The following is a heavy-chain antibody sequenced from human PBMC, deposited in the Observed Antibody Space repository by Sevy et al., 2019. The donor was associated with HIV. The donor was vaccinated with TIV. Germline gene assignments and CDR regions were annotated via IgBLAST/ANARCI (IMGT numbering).Heavy chain of an antibody. Sequence: SETLSLTCTVSGVSISSFYWSWIWQPPGKGLEWIGNIYYSGSTNYNPSLKSRVTISVDTSKNQFSLKLSSVTAADTAVYYCARRYFYDSRGSTVFDYWGQGTLVTVSS. CDR3: ARRYFYDSRGSTVFDY. J-gene: IGHJ4*02. CDR2: IYYSGST. D-gene: IGHD3-22*01. V-gene: IGHV4-59*13. CDR1: GVSISSFY.